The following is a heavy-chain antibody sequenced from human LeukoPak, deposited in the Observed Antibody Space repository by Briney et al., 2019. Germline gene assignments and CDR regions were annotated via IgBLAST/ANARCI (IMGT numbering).Heavy chain of an antibody. J-gene: IGHJ4*02. V-gene: IGHV4-59*01. D-gene: IGHD5-24*01. CDR2: IYYTGST. Sequence: PSETLSLTCTVSGGSISCCYWSWIRQPPGKGLEWIGYIYYTGSTNYNPSLKSRVTKSVDTSKNQFSLKLSSVTAADTAVYYCARGDGYDLDYWGQGTLVTVSS. CDR3: ARGDGYDLDY. CDR1: GGSISCCY.